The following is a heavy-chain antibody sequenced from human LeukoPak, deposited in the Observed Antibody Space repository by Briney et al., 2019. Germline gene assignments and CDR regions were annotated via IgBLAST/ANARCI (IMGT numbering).Heavy chain of an antibody. Sequence: KPSETLSLTCTVSGGSISSYYWSWIRQPPGKGLEWLGYIYYSGSTNYNPSLKSRVTISVDTSKNQFSLKLSSVTAADTAVYYCASPIVGYCSGGSCYSGYWYFDLWGRGTLVTVSS. V-gene: IGHV4-59*08. CDR3: ASPIVGYCSGGSCYSGYWYFDL. CDR2: IYYSGST. D-gene: IGHD2-15*01. J-gene: IGHJ2*01. CDR1: GGSISSYY.